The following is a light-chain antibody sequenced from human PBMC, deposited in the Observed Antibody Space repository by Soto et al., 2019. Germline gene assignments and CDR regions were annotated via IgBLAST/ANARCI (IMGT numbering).Light chain of an antibody. CDR3: CSYXGXHSSVV. CDR2: DVY. Sequence: QSALTQPRSVSGSLGHSVTISCTGTSSDVGGYNYVSWYQHHPGKAPKIVIYDVYKWPPGVSDRFSGSKSGNTASLTISGLXAEXXAXXXCCSYXGXHSSVVFGGGTKLTVL. V-gene: IGLV2-11*01. CDR1: SSDVGGYNY. J-gene: IGLJ2*01.